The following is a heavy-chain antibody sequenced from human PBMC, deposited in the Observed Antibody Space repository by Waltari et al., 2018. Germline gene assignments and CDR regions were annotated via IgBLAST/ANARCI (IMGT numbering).Heavy chain of an antibody. CDR3: ARAPHRVADGY. CDR2: INHSGST. CDR1: GGSLSGYY. D-gene: IGHD6-19*01. V-gene: IGHV4-34*01. J-gene: IGHJ4*02. Sequence: QVQLQQWGAGLLKPSETLSLSCAVYGGSLSGYYWSWLRQPPGKGLEWFGEINHSGSTNYNPCRKSRGTIAVDTAKDQFALKLSAGTAADTAVEYWARAPHRVADGYWGQGTLVTGSS.